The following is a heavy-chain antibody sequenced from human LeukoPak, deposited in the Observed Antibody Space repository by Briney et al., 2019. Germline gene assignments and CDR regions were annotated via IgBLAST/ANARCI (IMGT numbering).Heavy chain of an antibody. V-gene: IGHV3-11*01. J-gene: IGHJ6*02. CDR2: ISSSGSTI. CDR1: GFTFSDYY. Sequence: GGSLRLSCAASGFTFSDYYMSWIRQAPGKGLEWVSYISSSGSTIYYADSVKGRFTISRDNAKNSLYLQMNSLRAEDTAVYYCGRGATIPGDYYYYGMDVWGQGTTVTVSS. D-gene: IGHD5-12*01. CDR3: GRGATIPGDYYYYGMDV.